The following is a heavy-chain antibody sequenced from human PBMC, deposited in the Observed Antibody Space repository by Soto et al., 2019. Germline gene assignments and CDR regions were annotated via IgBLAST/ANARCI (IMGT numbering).Heavy chain of an antibody. V-gene: IGHV1-8*01. CDR3: ARGRSETYYYYYMDV. J-gene: IGHJ6*03. D-gene: IGHD6-6*01. CDR2: MNPNSGNT. CDR1: GCTFTSYD. Sequence: ASVKVSCKASGCTFTSYDINWVRQATGQGLEWMGWMNPNSGNTGYAQKFQGRVTMTRNTSISTAYMELSSLRSEDTAVYYCARGRSETYYYYYMDVWGKGTTVTVSS.